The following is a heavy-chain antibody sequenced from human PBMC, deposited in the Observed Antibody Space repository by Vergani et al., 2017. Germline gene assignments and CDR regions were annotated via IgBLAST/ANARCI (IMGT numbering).Heavy chain of an antibody. CDR1: GCSISSGDYH. D-gene: IGHD1-26*01. Sequence: QVQLQESGPGLVKPSQTLSLTCTVSGCSISSGDYHWSWICQPPGKGPEWIGYIYYSGSTYYNPSLKSRVTMSVDTSKNQFSLKLSPVTDADTAVYYCARASGSYPYYYGMDVWGQGTTVTVSS. V-gene: IGHV4-30-4*08. CDR2: IYYSGST. CDR3: ARASGSYPYYYGMDV. J-gene: IGHJ6*02.